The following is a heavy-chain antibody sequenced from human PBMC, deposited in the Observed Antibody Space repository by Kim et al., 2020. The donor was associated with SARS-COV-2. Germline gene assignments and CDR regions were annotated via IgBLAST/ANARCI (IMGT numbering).Heavy chain of an antibody. CDR3: ARDLTGYYGMDV. Sequence: NDNPSLKRRVTISVDTSKNQFSLKLSSVTAADTAVYYCARDLTGYYGMDVWGQGTTVTVSS. J-gene: IGHJ6*02. D-gene: IGHD3-10*01. V-gene: IGHV4-34*13.